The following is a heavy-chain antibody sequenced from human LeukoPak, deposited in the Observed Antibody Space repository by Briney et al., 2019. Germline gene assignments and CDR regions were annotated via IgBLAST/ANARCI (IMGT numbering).Heavy chain of an antibody. D-gene: IGHD4-17*01. CDR1: GFTFSSYG. CDR2: ISYDGSNK. V-gene: IGHV3-30*18. J-gene: IGHJ4*02. Sequence: GGSLRLSCAASGFTFSSYGMHWVRQAPGKGLEWVAVISYDGSNKYYADSVKGRFTISRDNSKNTLYLQMNSLRAEDTAVYYCAKDTGLPSVTTLWYWGQGTLVTVSS. CDR3: AKDTGLPSVTTLWY.